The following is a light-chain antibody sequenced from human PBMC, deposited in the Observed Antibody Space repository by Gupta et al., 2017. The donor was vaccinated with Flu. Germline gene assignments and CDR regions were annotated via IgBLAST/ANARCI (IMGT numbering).Light chain of an antibody. Sequence: QSALTQPRSVSGSPGQSVTISCTGITCDVGDYNYVSWYRQHPCQAPTLMIYDVVERPSGVPDRFSGSKSGDTASLTISALQTEDEADYYCCAYAGSHTWVFGGGTKVTVL. CDR3: CAYAGSHTWV. V-gene: IGLV2-11*01. J-gene: IGLJ3*02. CDR1: TCDVGDYNY. CDR2: DVV.